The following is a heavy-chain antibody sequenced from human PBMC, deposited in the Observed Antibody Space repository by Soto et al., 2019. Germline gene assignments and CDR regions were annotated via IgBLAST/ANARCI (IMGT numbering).Heavy chain of an antibody. CDR2: ISDNGGKT. CDR3: ARNGIVVRIP. CDR1: GFTFSTYA. V-gene: IGHV3-23*01. D-gene: IGHD1-26*01. Sequence: GSLRLSCAASGFTFSTYAMSWVRQAPGKGLEWVSAISDNGGKTYYADSVKGRFTISRDNSKNTLYLQMNSLRAGDTAVYYCARNGIVVRIPWGQGTLVTVSS. J-gene: IGHJ5*02.